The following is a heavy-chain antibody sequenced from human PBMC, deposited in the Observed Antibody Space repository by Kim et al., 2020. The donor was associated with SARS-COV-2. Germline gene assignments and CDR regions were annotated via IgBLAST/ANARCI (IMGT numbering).Heavy chain of an antibody. V-gene: IGHV3-7*01. D-gene: IGHD2-15*01. CDR1: GFTFSNYW. Sequence: GGSLRLSCAASGFTFSNYWMTWVRQAPGRGLEWVANIKYDGSNKYCVDSVKGRFTISRDNAKNSLYLQMNSLRVEDTALYYCARDFHGGALDFWGKGTTV. CDR2: IKYDGSNK. CDR3: ARDFHGGALDF. J-gene: IGHJ6*03.